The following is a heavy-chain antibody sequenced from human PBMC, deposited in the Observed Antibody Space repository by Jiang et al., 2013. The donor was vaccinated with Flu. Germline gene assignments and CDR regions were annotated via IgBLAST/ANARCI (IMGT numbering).Heavy chain of an antibody. CDR1: GFSLNTSGVG. J-gene: IGHJ4*02. Sequence: KPTQTLTLTCSFSGFSLNTSGVGVGWIRQPPGKALEWLALIYWDDDKRYSPSLKSRLTITKDTSKNQVVLTMTNMDPVDTATYYCAHREKVDYFDYWGQGTLVTVSS. CDR3: AHREKVDYFDY. CDR2: IYWDDDK. V-gene: IGHV2-5*02.